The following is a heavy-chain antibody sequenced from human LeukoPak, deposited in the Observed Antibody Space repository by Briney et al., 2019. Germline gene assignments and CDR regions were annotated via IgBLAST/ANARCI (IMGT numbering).Heavy chain of an antibody. CDR1: GGXISSGGYF. D-gene: IGHD3-10*01. J-gene: IGHJ5*02. CDR3: ARDLWFGEYNWFDP. CDR2: ISHSGST. V-gene: IGHV4-31*03. Sequence: SQTLSLTCTVSGGXISSGGYFWSWVRQHPGKGLEWIGYISHSGSTYYNPSLKSRVTISLDTSKDRFSLRLSSVTAADTAVYYCARDLWFGEYNWFDPWGQGTLVTVSS.